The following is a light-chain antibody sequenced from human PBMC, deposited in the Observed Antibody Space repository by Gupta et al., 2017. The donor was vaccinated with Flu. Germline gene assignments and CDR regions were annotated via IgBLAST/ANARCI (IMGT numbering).Light chain of an antibody. J-gene: IGKJ2*03. Sequence: DIVMTQSPDSLAVSLGERATINCKPSQSVLYSANNKNYLAWYQQKPGQPPKLLIYWASTRESGVPDRFSGSGSGTDFTLTISSLQTEDVAVYHCQQFDSTPYSFGQGTKLAIK. V-gene: IGKV4-1*01. CDR1: QSVLYSANNKNY. CDR2: WAS. CDR3: QQFDSTPYS.